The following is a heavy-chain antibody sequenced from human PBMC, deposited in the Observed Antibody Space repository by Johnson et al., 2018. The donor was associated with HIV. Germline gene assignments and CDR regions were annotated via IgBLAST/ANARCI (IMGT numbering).Heavy chain of an antibody. J-gene: IGHJ3*02. Sequence: VQLVESGGCLVQPRGSLRLSCAASGFTFSDCAMSWVRQGPGKGLEWVSAITVSGDNTYYADSVKGRFTISRDNSKNTLYLQMSSLRADDTAVYYCAKGVRGSSCYDAFDIWGQGTMVTVS. D-gene: IGHD6-6*01. CDR2: ITVSGDNT. CDR3: AKGVRGSSCYDAFDI. CDR1: GFTFSDCA. V-gene: IGHV3-23*04.